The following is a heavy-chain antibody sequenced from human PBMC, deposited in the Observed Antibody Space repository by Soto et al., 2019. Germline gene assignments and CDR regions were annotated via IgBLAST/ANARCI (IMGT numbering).Heavy chain of an antibody. J-gene: IGHJ4*02. Sequence: SETLSLTCTVSGGSVSSQYWSWIRQPAGKGLEWIGRIYNGGIPLIHPSLESRVALSLDTSKNQFSLTLSSVTAADTATYYCASQDHAKSASYFDYWGRGTLVTVSS. CDR3: ASQDHAKSASYFDY. V-gene: IGHV4-4*07. CDR1: GGSVSSQY. CDR2: IYNGGIP. D-gene: IGHD2-2*01.